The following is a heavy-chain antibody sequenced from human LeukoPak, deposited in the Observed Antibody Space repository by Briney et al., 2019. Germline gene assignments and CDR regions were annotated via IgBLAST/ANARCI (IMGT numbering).Heavy chain of an antibody. CDR1: GGTFSSYA. V-gene: IGHV1-69*04. CDR2: IIPILGIA. J-gene: IGHJ4*02. CDR3: AREPVTTHPGDY. Sequence: SVKVSCKASGGTFSSYAISWVRQAPGQGLEWMGRIIPILGIANYAQKFQGRVTITADKSTSTAYMELSSLRSEDTAVHYCAREPVTTHPGDYWGQGTLVTVSS. D-gene: IGHD4-17*01.